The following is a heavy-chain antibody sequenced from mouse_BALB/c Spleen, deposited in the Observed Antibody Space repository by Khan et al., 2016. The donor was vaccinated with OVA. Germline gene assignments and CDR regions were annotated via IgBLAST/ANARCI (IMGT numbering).Heavy chain of an antibody. V-gene: IGHV1-18*01. Sequence: VRLQQSGPELVKPGASVKISCKTSGYTFPEYTVHWVKQSLGKSLDWIGVINPKNGGTAYNQKFKDKATLTVDKSSSTAYMEFRSLTSEESALYYCARDAGRYWGQGTSVTVAS. CDR1: GYTFPEYT. J-gene: IGHJ4*01. D-gene: IGHD3-3*01. CDR3: ARDAGRY. CDR2: INPKNGGT.